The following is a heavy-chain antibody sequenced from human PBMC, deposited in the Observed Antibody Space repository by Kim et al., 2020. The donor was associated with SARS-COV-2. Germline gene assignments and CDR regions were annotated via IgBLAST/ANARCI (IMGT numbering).Heavy chain of an antibody. D-gene: IGHD1-26*01. CDR2: TSSSGSTI. Sequence: GGSLRLSCAASGFTFSSYEMNWVRQAPGKGLEWVSYTSSSGSTIYYADSVKGRFTISRVNAKNSLYLQMNSLRAEDTAVYYCARAIVGAPGADFDYWGQGTLVTVSS. CDR3: ARAIVGAPGADFDY. V-gene: IGHV3-48*03. CDR1: GFTFSSYE. J-gene: IGHJ4*02.